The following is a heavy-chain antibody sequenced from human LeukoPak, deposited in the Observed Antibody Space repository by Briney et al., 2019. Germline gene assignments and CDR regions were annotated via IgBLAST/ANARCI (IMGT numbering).Heavy chain of an antibody. CDR1: GGPFSRLA. CDR3: ARDSSGYPVGYFEH. Sequence: SVKVSCKASGGPFSRLAFSWERQAPGQGLEWMGGIIPVYGTPNYAQSFQGRVTITTDDSTSAGYMELSSLTSEDTAIYYCARDSSGYPVGYFEHWGQGTLVTVSS. V-gene: IGHV1-69*05. D-gene: IGHD3-22*01. J-gene: IGHJ1*01. CDR2: IIPVYGTP.